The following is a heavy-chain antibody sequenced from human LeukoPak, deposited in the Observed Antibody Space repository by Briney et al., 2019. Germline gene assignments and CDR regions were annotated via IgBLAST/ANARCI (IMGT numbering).Heavy chain of an antibody. CDR2: INPSGGTT. D-gene: IGHD5-12*01. CDR1: GYTFTSYH. J-gene: IGHJ4*02. Sequence: ASVKVSCKASGYTFTSYHMHWVRQAPGQGLEWMGIINPSGGTTNYAQKLQGRVTMTTDTSTSTAYMELRSLRSDDTAVYYCARDRGGYARLSDYWGQGTLVTVSS. V-gene: IGHV1-46*01. CDR3: ARDRGGYARLSDY.